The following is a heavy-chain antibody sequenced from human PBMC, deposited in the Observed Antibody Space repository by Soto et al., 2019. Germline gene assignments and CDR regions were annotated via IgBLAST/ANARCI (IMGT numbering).Heavy chain of an antibody. CDR3: ARDRRHLIVATGDSYYYYGMDV. CDR2: IYYSGST. J-gene: IGHJ6*02. CDR1: GGSISSGGYY. V-gene: IGHV4-31*03. Sequence: SETLSLTCTVSGGSISSGGYYWSWIRQHPGKGLEWIGYIYYSGSTYYNPSLKSRVTISVDTSKNQFSLKLSSVTAADTAVYYCARDRRHLIVATGDSYYYYGMDVWGQGTTVTVSS. D-gene: IGHD5-12*01.